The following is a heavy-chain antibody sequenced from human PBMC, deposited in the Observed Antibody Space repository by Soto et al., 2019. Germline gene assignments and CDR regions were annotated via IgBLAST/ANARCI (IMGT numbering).Heavy chain of an antibody. Sequence: QVQLVQSGAEVKKPGASVKVSCKASGYTFTSYGISWVRQAPGQGLEWMGWISAYNGNTNYAQKLQGRVTMTADTSTSTAYMELRSLRSDDTAVYYCARNGFGFMVRGVITDLDYWGQGTLVTVSS. CDR2: ISAYNGNT. CDR1: GYTFTSYG. CDR3: ARNGFGFMVRGVITDLDY. J-gene: IGHJ4*02. D-gene: IGHD3-10*01. V-gene: IGHV1-18*01.